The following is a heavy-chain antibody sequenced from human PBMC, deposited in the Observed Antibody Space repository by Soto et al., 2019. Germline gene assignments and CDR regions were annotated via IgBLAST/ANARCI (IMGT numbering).Heavy chain of an antibody. CDR3: ARDVGPNTLDY. V-gene: IGHV3-7*03. J-gene: IGHJ4*02. CDR1: GFIFRTSW. Sequence: EVQLVESGGGLVQPGGSLRLSCEASGFIFRTSWMTWVRQPPGKGLEWVASINVDGGGIYYVGSVRGRFTVSRDNAKNALYLQMNSLRAEDTAVYYCARDVGPNTLDYWGQGTLVTVSS. CDR2: INVDGGGI.